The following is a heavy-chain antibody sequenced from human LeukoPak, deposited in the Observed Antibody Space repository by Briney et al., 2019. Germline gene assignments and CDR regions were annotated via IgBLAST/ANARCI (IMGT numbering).Heavy chain of an antibody. V-gene: IGHV4-59*01. CDR3: ARSFIYGDLYYFDY. J-gene: IGHJ4*02. D-gene: IGHD2-21*02. Sequence: SETLSLTCTVSGGSISSYYWSWIRQPPGKGLEWIGYIYYSGSTNYSPSLKSRVTISVDTSKNQFSLKLSSATAADTAVYYCARSFIYGDLYYFDYWGQGTLVTVSS. CDR1: GGSISSYY. CDR2: IYYSGST.